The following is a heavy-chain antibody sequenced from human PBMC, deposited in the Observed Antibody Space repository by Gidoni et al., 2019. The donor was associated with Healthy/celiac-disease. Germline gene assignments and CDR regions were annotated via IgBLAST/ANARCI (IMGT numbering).Heavy chain of an antibody. J-gene: IGHJ6*02. D-gene: IGHD6-19*01. CDR1: GFTFGDYA. Sequence: LPCTVSGFTFGDYAMSWFRQAPGKGLEWVGFIRSKAYGGITEYAASVKGRFTISRDDSKSIAYLQMNSLKTEDTAVYYCTRDRDSRGWTLYYYYGMDVWGQGTTVTVSS. CDR3: TRDRDSRGWTLYYYYGMDV. CDR2: IRSKAYGGIT. V-gene: IGHV3-49*03.